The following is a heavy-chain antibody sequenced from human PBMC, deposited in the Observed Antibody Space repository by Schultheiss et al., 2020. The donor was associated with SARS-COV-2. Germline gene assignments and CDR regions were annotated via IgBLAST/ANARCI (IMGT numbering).Heavy chain of an antibody. D-gene: IGHD5-18*01. Sequence: SETLSLTCTVSGGSISSSSYYWGWIRQPPGKGLEWIGSIYYSGSTYYNPSLKSRVTISVDTSKNQFSLKLSSVTAADTAVYYCARDLDTAMVSNYYGMDVWGQGTTVTVSS. CDR3: ARDLDTAMVSNYYGMDV. J-gene: IGHJ6*02. V-gene: IGHV4-39*07. CDR1: GGSISSSSYY. CDR2: IYYSGST.